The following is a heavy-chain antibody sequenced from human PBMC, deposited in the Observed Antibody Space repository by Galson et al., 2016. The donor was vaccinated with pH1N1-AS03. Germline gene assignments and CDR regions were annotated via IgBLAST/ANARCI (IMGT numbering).Heavy chain of an antibody. CDR1: GFRFTTYW. Sequence: QSGAEVKKPGESLMISCMASGFRFTTYWIAWVRQLPGKGLEWMVFIYPGDSDTKYSPSFQGQVTISADKSVSTAYLRWNSLKASDTAMYYCARGDGYNYYFDYWGQGTLVTVSS. V-gene: IGHV5-51*03. J-gene: IGHJ4*02. D-gene: IGHD5-24*01. CDR3: ARGDGYNYYFDY. CDR2: IYPGDSDT.